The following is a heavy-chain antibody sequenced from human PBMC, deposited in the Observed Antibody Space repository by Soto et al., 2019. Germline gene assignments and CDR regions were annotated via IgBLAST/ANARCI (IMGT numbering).Heavy chain of an antibody. V-gene: IGHV5-51*01. CDR3: VRHVRTAGSYGMDV. Sequence: GESLKISCKSSGYRFTSSWIAWVRQMPGKALEWMGTIYPGDSDTTYSPSFQGPVTISADNSISTAYLQWSSLKASDTAMYYCVRHVRTAGSYGMDVWGQGTTVTVSS. CDR2: IYPGDSDT. CDR1: GYRFTSSW. D-gene: IGHD3-10*02. J-gene: IGHJ6*02.